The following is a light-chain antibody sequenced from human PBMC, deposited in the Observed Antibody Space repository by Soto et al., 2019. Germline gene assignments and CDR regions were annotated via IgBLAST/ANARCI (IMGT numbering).Light chain of an antibody. V-gene: IGKV1-33*01. J-gene: IGKJ5*01. Sequence: DIQMTQSPSTLSASVGDRVTITCRASQNISSWLAWYQQKPGKAPKLLIYDASNLETGVPSRFSGSGSGTDFTFTISSLQPEDIATYFCQQYDDLPITFGQGTR. CDR2: DAS. CDR3: QQYDDLPIT. CDR1: QNISSW.